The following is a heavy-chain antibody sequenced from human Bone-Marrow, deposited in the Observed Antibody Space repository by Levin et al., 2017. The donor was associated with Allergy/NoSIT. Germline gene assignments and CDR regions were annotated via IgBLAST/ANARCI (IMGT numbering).Heavy chain of an antibody. J-gene: IGHJ4*02. V-gene: IGHV3-48*02. CDR2: ISSSSSTI. D-gene: IGHD1-1*01. CDR3: ARVGTGPLGRSDYYFDY. CDR1: GFTFSSYS. Sequence: GESLKISCAASGFTFSSYSMNWVRQAPGKGLEWVSYISSSSSTIYYADSVKGRFTISRDNAKNSLYLQMNSLRDEDTAVYYCARVGTGPLGRSDYYFDYWGQGTLVTVSS.